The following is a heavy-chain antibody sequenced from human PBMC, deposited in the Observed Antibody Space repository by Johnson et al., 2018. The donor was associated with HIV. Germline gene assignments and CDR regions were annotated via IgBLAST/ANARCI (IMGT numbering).Heavy chain of an antibody. V-gene: IGHV3-30-3*01. CDR1: GFTFSSYA. D-gene: IGHD3-10*01. J-gene: IGHJ3*02. Sequence: QVQVVESGGGVVQPGRSLRLSCAASGFTFSSYAMHWVRQAPGKGLEWVAVISYDGSNKYYADSVKGRFTISRDNSKNTLYLQMNSLRAEDTALYYCARALTMVRGVISDALDIWGQETMVTVSS. CDR3: ARALTMVRGVISDALDI. CDR2: ISYDGSNK.